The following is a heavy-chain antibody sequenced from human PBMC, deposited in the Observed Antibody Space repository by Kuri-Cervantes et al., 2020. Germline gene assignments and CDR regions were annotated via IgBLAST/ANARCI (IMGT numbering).Heavy chain of an antibody. D-gene: IGHD6-13*01. CDR2: IYWDDDK. V-gene: IGHV2-5*02. J-gene: IGHJ5*02. CDR1: GFSLSTSGVG. Sequence: SGPTLVKPTQTLTLTCTFSGFSLSTSGVGVGWIRQPPGKALEWLALIYWDDDKRYSPSLKSRLTITKDTSKNQVVLTMTNMDPVDTATYYCARRVAAAGTNWFDPWGQGTLVTVSS. CDR3: ARRVAAAGTNWFDP.